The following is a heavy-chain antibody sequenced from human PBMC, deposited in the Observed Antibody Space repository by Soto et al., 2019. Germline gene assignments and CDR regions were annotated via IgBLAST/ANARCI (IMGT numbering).Heavy chain of an antibody. Sequence: ASVKVSCKASGGTFSSYAISWVRQAPGQGLEWMGGIIPIFGTANYAQKFQGRVTITADESTSTAYMELSSLRSEDTAVYYCARAAERFSVWAVGAQGPTVPVSS. V-gene: IGHV1-69*13. J-gene: IGHJ6*02. D-gene: IGHD3-16*01. CDR3: ARAAERFSVWAV. CDR2: IIPIFGTA. CDR1: GGTFSSYA.